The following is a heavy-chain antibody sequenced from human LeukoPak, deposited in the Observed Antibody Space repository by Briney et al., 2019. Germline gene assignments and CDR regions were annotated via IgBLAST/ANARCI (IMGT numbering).Heavy chain of an antibody. CDR2: ISSIDSGDSTI. CDR1: GFTFSSYE. J-gene: IGHJ4*02. CDR3: AASIAVAGTSDDY. V-gene: IGHV3-48*03. Sequence: GGSLRLSCVASGFTFSSYEMNWVRQAPGEGLEWGSYISSIDSGDSTIYYADSVKGRFTISRDDAKNSLYLQMNSLRAEDTAVYYCAASIAVAGTSDDYWGQGTLVTVSS. D-gene: IGHD6-19*01.